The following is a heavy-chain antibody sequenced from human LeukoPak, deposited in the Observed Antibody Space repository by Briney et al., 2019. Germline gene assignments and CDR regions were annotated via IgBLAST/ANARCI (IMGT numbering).Heavy chain of an antibody. CDR1: GFTFSSYA. CDR3: ARESYYDSSGYYYLDY. J-gene: IGHJ4*02. V-gene: IGHV3-23*01. Sequence: PGGSLRLSCAASGFTFSSYAMSWVRQAPGKGLEWVSAISGSGGSTYYADSVKGRFTISRDNSKNTLYLQMNSLRAEDTAVYYCARESYYDSSGYYYLDYWGQGTLVTVSS. CDR2: ISGSGGST. D-gene: IGHD3-22*01.